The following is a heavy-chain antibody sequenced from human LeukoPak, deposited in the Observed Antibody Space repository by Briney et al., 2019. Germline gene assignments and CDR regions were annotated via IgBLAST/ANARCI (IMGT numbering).Heavy chain of an antibody. CDR3: AKKGLTVTTYYFDY. V-gene: IGHV3-23*01. Sequence: GGSLRLSCAASGFTFIKYSMTWVRQAPGKGLEWVSAISGSGGSTYYADSVKGRFTISRDNSKNTLYLQMNSLRAEDTAVYYCAKKGLTVTTYYFDYWGQGTLVTVSS. J-gene: IGHJ4*02. D-gene: IGHD4-17*01. CDR1: GFTFIKYS. CDR2: ISGSGGST.